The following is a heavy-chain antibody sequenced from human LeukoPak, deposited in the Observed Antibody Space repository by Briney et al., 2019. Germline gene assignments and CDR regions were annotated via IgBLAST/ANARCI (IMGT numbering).Heavy chain of an antibody. D-gene: IGHD3-3*01. Sequence: SETLSLTCAVYGGSFSGYYWSWIRQPPGKGLEWIGEINHSGSTNYNPSLKSRVTISVDTSKNQFSLKLSSVTAADTAVYYCARVPSYDFWSGYWHFDYWGQGTLVTVSS. CDR3: ARVPSYDFWSGYWHFDY. CDR1: GGSFSGYY. V-gene: IGHV4-34*01. CDR2: INHSGST. J-gene: IGHJ4*02.